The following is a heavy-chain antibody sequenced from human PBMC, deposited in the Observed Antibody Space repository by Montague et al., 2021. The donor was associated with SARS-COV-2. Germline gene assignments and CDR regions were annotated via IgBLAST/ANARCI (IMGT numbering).Heavy chain of an antibody. CDR2: IYPDDSDT. D-gene: IGHD3-10*01. J-gene: IGHJ4*02. CDR1: GYSFTSYW. CDR3: ARLSYYGSGSYPFDY. Sequence: QSGAEVKKPGESLKISCKGSGYSFTSYWVGWVRQMPGKGLEWMGIIYPDDSDTRYSPSFQGQVTISADKSISTAYLQWSSLKAPDTAMYYCARLSYYGSGSYPFDYWGQGTLVTVSS. V-gene: IGHV5-51*01.